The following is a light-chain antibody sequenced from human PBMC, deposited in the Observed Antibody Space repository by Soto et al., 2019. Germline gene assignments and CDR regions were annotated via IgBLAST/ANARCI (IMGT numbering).Light chain of an antibody. J-gene: IGKJ2*01. V-gene: IGKV3-15*01. CDR1: QSVFSN. CDR2: GAS. CDR3: QQYNNWPPYT. Sequence: EIVMTQSPATLSVSPGERATLSCRASQSVFSNLAWYQQKPGQAPRLLIYGASTRATGIPVRFSGSGSGTEFTLTISSLQSEDFAVYYCQQYNNWPPYTFGQGTKLEIK.